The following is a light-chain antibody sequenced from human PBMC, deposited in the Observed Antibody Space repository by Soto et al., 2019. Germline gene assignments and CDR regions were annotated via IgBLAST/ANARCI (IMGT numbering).Light chain of an antibody. V-gene: IGLV2-23*01. Sequence: QSALTQPASVSGSPGQSITISCTGTSSDIGSYNLVSWYQQHQGKAPKLMIYEATKRPSGISSRFSGSKSGNTASLTLSGRQPDDEADYYGCSHSGSFTYVAFGGGTKLTVL. CDR1: SSDIGSYNL. CDR3: CSHSGSFTYVA. J-gene: IGLJ2*01. CDR2: EAT.